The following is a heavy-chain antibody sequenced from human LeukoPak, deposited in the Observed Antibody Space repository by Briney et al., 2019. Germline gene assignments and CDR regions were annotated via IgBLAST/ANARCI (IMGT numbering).Heavy chain of an antibody. CDR3: ARTITMGIHYYYYMDV. Sequence: SETLSLTCTVSGGSISSSSYYWGWIRQPPGKGLEWIGSIYYSGSTYYNPSLKSRVTISVDTSKNQFSLKLSSVTAADTAVYYCARTITMGIHYYYYMDVWGKGTTVTVSS. D-gene: IGHD3-10*01. CDR1: GGSISSSSYY. V-gene: IGHV4-39*01. CDR2: IYYSGST. J-gene: IGHJ6*03.